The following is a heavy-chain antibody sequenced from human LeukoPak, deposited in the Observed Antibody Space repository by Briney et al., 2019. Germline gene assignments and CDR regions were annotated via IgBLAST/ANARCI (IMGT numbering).Heavy chain of an antibody. CDR3: ASQVPRDYDFWSGYCYYYYGMDV. Sequence: GASVKVSCKASGYTFTSCDINWVRQATGQGLEWMGWMNPNSGNTGYAQKFQGRVTMTRNTSISTAYMELSSLRSEDTAVYYCASQVPRDYDFWSGYCYYYYGMDVWGQGTTVTVSS. J-gene: IGHJ6*02. D-gene: IGHD3-3*01. CDR2: MNPNSGNT. CDR1: GYTFTSCD. V-gene: IGHV1-8*01.